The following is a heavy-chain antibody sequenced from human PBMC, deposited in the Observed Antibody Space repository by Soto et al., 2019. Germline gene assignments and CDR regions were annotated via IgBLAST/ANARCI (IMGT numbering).Heavy chain of an antibody. Sequence: EVQLLESGGGLVQPGGSLRLSCAASGFTFSSYAMSWVRQAPGKGLEWVSAISGSGGSTYYADSVKGRXXXXXXXXXXXXXXXXXXXXXXXXXXXXCATRQYDXIWXSXDACDIWGQGTMVTVXX. D-gene: IGHD3-16*01. CDR1: GFTFSSYA. CDR2: ISGSGGST. V-gene: IGHV3-23*01. J-gene: IGHJ3*02. CDR3: ATRQYDXIWXSXDACDI.